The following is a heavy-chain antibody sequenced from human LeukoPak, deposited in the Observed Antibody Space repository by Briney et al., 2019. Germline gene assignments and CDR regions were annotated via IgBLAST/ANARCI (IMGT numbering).Heavy chain of an antibody. V-gene: IGHV3-21*01. J-gene: IGHJ4*02. D-gene: IGHD4-17*01. CDR1: GFTFNTYS. CDR3: ARDKTYGEQFDS. Sequence: PGGSLRLSCAASGFTFNTYSMSWVRQTPGKGLEWASSISGSGTDIYYADSMKGRITISRENAKNSLYLQMNSLRAEDTAVYYCARDKTYGEQFDSWGQGTLVTVSS. CDR2: ISGSGTDI.